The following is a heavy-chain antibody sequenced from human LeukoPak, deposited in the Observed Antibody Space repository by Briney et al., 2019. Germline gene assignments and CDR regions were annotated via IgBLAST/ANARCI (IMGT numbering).Heavy chain of an antibody. CDR1: GGSISSYY. D-gene: IGHD6-19*01. CDR3: ARGVELAVAGKVWFDP. Sequence: PSETLSLTCTVSGGSISSYYWSWIRQPPGKGLEWIGYIYYSGSTNYNPSLKSRVTISVDTSKNQFSLKLSSVTAADTAVYYCARGVELAVAGKVWFDPWGQGTLVTVSS. CDR2: IYYSGST. V-gene: IGHV4-59*08. J-gene: IGHJ5*02.